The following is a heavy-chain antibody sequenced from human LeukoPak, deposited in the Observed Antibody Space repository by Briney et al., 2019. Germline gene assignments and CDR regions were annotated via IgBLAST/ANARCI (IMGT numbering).Heavy chain of an antibody. CDR1: GFTVSSNY. CDR3: ASPAIFGVVIPKPYYYYYGMDV. V-gene: IGHV3-66*01. D-gene: IGHD3-3*01. Sequence: GGSLRLSCAASGFTVSSNYMSWVRQAPGKGLGWVSVIYSGGSTYYADSVKGRFTISRDNSKNTLYLQMNSLRAEDTAVYYCASPAIFGVVIPKPYYYYYGMDVWGQGTTVTVSS. J-gene: IGHJ6*02. CDR2: IYSGGST.